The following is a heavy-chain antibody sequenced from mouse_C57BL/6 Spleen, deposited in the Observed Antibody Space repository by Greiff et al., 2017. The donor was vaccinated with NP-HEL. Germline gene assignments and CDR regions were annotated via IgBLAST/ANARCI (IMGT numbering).Heavy chain of an antibody. CDR3: ARVFYDYDGFAY. CDR1: GFTFSSYA. CDR2: ISDGGSYT. J-gene: IGHJ3*01. V-gene: IGHV5-4*01. D-gene: IGHD2-4*01. Sequence: EVQVVEPGGGLVKPGGSLKLSCAASGFTFSSYAMSWVRQTPEKRLEWVATISDGGSYTYYPDNVKGRFTISRDNAKNNLYLQMSHLKSEDTAMYYCARVFYDYDGFAYWGQGTLVTVSA.